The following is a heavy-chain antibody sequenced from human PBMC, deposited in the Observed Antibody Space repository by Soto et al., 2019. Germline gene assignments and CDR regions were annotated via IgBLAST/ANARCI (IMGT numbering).Heavy chain of an antibody. CDR3: ARLYYDYV. Sequence: EFQLVESGGALVQPGGSLRLSCAGSGFTFGTYSMNWVRQAAGKGLEWIAYISYDSDTIQYADSVKGRFTISRDNAKNSLYLQMNSLRDADTAVYYCARLYYDYVWGQGTTVTVSS. CDR2: ISYDSDTI. V-gene: IGHV3-48*02. CDR1: GFTFGTYS. D-gene: IGHD3-3*01. J-gene: IGHJ6*02.